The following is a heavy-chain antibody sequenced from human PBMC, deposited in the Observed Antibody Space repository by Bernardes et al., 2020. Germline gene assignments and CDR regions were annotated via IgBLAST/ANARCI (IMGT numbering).Heavy chain of an antibody. D-gene: IGHD6-13*01. CDR1: GGSVSSGSYY. J-gene: IGHJ5*02. V-gene: IGHV4-61*01. CDR3: ARARGYSSSWAGWFDP. CDR2: IYYSGST. Sequence: SETLSLTCTVSGGSVSSGSYYWSWIRQPPGKGLEWIGYIYYSGSTNYNPSLKSRVTISVDTSKNQFSLKLSSVTAADTAVYYCARARGYSSSWAGWFDPWGQGTLVTVSS.